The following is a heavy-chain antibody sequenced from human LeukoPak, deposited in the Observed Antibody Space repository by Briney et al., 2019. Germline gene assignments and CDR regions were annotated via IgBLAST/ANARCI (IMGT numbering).Heavy chain of an antibody. CDR2: INPNSGGT. J-gene: IGHJ6*02. CDR1: GYTFAGYY. D-gene: IGHD3-22*01. V-gene: IGHV1-2*02. Sequence: ASVKVSCKASGYTFAGYYMHWVRQAPGQGLEWMGWINPNSGGTNYAQKFQGRVTMTRDTSISTAYMELSRLRSDDTAVYYCARGAYYYDSSGYYPRNYYYYGMDVWGQGTTVTVSS. CDR3: ARGAYYYDSSGYYPRNYYYYGMDV.